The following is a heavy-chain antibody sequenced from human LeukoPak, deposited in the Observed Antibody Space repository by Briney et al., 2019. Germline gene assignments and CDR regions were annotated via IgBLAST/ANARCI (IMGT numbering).Heavy chain of an antibody. J-gene: IGHJ4*02. V-gene: IGHV1-46*01. D-gene: IGHD1-26*01. CDR3: ARGSSGSTFDF. Sequence: ASVKLSCKTSGYTITSYYMHWVRQAPGQGLEWMGIINPSGGSASYAQKFQGRVTMTRDTSTSTVYMELSSLRSEDTAVYYCARGSSGSTFDFWGQGTLVTVSS. CDR1: GYTITSYY. CDR2: INPSGGSA.